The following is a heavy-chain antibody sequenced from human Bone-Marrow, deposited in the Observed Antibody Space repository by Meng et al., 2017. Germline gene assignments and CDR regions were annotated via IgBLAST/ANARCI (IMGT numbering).Heavy chain of an antibody. CDR2: INHSGST. CDR3: ARGPTTMAHDFDY. D-gene: IGHD4-11*01. Sequence: QVQLQWWGGGLLKPSETLSLTFVVSGGSFSDYYWSWIRQPPGKGLEWIGEINHSGSTNYNPSLESRATISVDTSQNNLSLKLSSVTAADSAVYYCARGPTTMAHDFDYWGQGTLVTVSS. J-gene: IGHJ4*02. V-gene: IGHV4-34*01. CDR1: GGSFSDYY.